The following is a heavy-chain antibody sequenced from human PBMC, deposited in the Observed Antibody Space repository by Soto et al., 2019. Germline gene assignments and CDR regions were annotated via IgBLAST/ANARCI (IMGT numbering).Heavy chain of an antibody. Sequence: GASVKVSCKASGYTFSGYYMHWVRQAPGQGLEWMGWINPNTDVTNYAQRFQGRVTMTRDTSITTAYMELRRLRSDDTAVYYCARDLWGNWNHIDAFDIWGPGTTVTVSS. CDR1: GYTFSGYY. V-gene: IGHV1-2*02. J-gene: IGHJ3*02. D-gene: IGHD1-20*01. CDR3: ARDLWGNWNHIDAFDI. CDR2: INPNTDVT.